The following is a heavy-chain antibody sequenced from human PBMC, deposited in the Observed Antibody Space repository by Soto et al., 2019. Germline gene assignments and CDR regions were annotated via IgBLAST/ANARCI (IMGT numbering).Heavy chain of an antibody. V-gene: IGHV3-30-3*01. CDR2: ISYDGSNK. CDR1: GFTFSSYA. CDR3: ARVGRLHYFDY. D-gene: IGHD4-17*01. J-gene: IGHJ4*02. Sequence: QVQLVESGGGVVQPGRSLRLSCAASGFTFSSYAMHWVRQAPGKGLEWVAVISYDGSNKYYADSVKGRFTISRDNSKNKLFLQMHSLRAEDTAVYYCARVGRLHYFDYWGQGTLVTVSS.